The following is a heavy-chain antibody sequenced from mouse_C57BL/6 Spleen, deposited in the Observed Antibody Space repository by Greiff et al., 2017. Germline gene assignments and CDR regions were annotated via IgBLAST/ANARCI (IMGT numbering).Heavy chain of an antibody. V-gene: IGHV1-82*01. CDR3: ARRRDLTVNWFAY. D-gene: IGHD4-1*01. CDR2: IYPGDGDT. J-gene: IGHJ3*01. CDR1: GYAFSSSW. Sequence: VMLQQSGPELVKPGASVKISCKASGYAFSSSWMNWVKQRPGKGLEWIGRIYPGDGDTNYNGKFKGKATLTADKSSSTAYMQLSSLTSEDSAVYFWARRRDLTVNWFAYWGQGTLVTVSA.